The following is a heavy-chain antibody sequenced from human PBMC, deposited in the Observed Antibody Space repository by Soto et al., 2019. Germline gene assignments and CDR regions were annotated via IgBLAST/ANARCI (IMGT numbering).Heavy chain of an antibody. CDR1: GFTFSSYA. CDR3: AKALRVGGSGSYNYYYGMDV. J-gene: IGHJ6*02. V-gene: IGHV3-23*01. D-gene: IGHD3-10*01. CDR2: ISGSGGST. Sequence: GGSLRLSCAASGFTFSSYAMSWVRQAPGKGLEWVSAISGSGGSTYYADSVKGRFTISRDNSKNTLYLQMNSLRAEDTAVYYCAKALRVGGSGSYNYYYGMDVWGQGTTVTLSS.